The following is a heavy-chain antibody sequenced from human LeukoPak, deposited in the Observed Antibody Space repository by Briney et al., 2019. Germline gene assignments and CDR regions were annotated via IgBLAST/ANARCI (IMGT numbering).Heavy chain of an antibody. CDR3: ARGGHKSYYFDY. J-gene: IGHJ4*02. CDR2: ISGSGGST. CDR1: GFTFSSYA. V-gene: IGHV3-23*01. Sequence: PGGSLRLSCAASGFTFSSYAMSWVRQAPGKGLEWVSAISGSGGSTYYADSVKGRFTISRDNSKNTLYLQMNSLRAEDTAVYYCARGGHKSYYFDYWGQGTLVTVSP.